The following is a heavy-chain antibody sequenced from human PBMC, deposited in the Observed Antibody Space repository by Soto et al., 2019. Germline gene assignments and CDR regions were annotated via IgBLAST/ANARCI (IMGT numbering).Heavy chain of an antibody. CDR2: ISAYNGNT. V-gene: IGHV1-18*01. CDR1: GYTFTSYG. Sequence: GASVKVSCKASGYTFTSYGISWVRQAPGQGLEWMGWISAYNGNTNYAQKLQGRVTMTTDTSTSTAYMELRSLRSDDTAVYYCATGQEPQQLGPETFDYWGQGTLVTVSS. CDR3: ATGQEPQQLGPETFDY. D-gene: IGHD6-13*01. J-gene: IGHJ4*02.